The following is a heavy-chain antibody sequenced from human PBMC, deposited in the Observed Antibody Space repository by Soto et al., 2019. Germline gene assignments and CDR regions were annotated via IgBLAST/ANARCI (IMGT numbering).Heavy chain of an antibody. CDR1: GFTFSSYG. Sequence: QVQLVESGGGVVQPGRSLRLSCAASGFTFSSYGMHWVRQAPGKGLEWVAVISYDGSNKYYADSVKGRFTTSRDNSKNTLYLQMNSLRAEDTAVYYCAKDMGELPLDYWGQGTLVTVSS. CDR3: AKDMGELPLDY. J-gene: IGHJ4*02. D-gene: IGHD1-26*01. CDR2: ISYDGSNK. V-gene: IGHV3-30*18.